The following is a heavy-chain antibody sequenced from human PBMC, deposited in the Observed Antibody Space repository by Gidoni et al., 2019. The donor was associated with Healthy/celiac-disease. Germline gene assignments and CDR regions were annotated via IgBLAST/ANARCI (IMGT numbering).Heavy chain of an antibody. Sequence: QVQLQESGPGLVKPSEPLSLTCTVSGGSIRSYYWSWIRQPPGKGLEWIGYIYYSGSTNYNPSLKSRVTISVDTSKNQFSLKLSSVTAADTAVYYCARDRFWSGYYYYGMDVWGQGTTVTVSS. CDR2: IYYSGST. D-gene: IGHD3-3*01. CDR1: GGSIRSYY. CDR3: ARDRFWSGYYYYGMDV. V-gene: IGHV4-59*01. J-gene: IGHJ6*02.